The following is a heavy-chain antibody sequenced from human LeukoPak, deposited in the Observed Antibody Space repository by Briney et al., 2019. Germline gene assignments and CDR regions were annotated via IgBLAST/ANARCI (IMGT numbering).Heavy chain of an antibody. V-gene: IGHV4-59*01. Sequence: SETLSLTCTVSGGSISSYYWSWLRQPPGKGLEWIGYIYYSGSTNYNPSLKSRVTISVDTSKNQFSLKLSSVTAADTAVYYCARVTSPHAFDIWGQGAMVTVSS. CDR3: ARVTSPHAFDI. CDR2: IYYSGST. CDR1: GGSISSYY. J-gene: IGHJ3*02. D-gene: IGHD2-21*02.